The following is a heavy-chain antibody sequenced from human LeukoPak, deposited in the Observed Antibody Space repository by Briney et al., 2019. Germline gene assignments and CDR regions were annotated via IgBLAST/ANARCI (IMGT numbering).Heavy chain of an antibody. CDR1: GFTFSNYG. CDR2: IRYDGTAQ. CDR3: ARGNSNGFDI. Sequence: PEGSLRLSCAASGFTFSNYGMDWVRQAPGKGLEWVAFIRYDGTAQYYADSVKGRFTISRDNSKNTLYLQVNSVRAEDTAVYYCARGNSNGFDIWGQGTMVTVSS. J-gene: IGHJ3*02. D-gene: IGHD1-7*01. V-gene: IGHV3-30*02.